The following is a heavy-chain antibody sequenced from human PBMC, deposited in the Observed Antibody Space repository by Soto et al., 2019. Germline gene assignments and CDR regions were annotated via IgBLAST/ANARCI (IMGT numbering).Heavy chain of an antibody. V-gene: IGHV4-30-4*01. D-gene: IGHD4-17*01. CDR3: AREVIPLTTDWYFDL. Sequence: PSETLSLTCTVSGGSISGGVGGRYYWSWIRQPPGKGLEWIGYIYDSGSTYYNPSLKSRVTISVDTSKNQFSLRLSSVTAADTAVYYCAREVIPLTTDWYFDLWGRGTLVTVS. J-gene: IGHJ2*01. CDR2: IYDSGST. CDR1: GGSISGGVGGRYY.